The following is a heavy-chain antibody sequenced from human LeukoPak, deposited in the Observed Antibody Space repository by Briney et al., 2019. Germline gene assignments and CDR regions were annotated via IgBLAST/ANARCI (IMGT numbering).Heavy chain of an antibody. CDR2: ITSSGGST. Sequence: GGSLRLSCAASGFTFSSYSMNWVRQAPGKGLEWVSTITSSGGSTYYADSVKGRFTISRDNSKNTLYLQMNSLRADDTAVYYCARGAFRFRWGQGTLVTVSS. V-gene: IGHV3-23*01. J-gene: IGHJ4*02. CDR3: ARGAFRFR. CDR1: GFTFSSYS.